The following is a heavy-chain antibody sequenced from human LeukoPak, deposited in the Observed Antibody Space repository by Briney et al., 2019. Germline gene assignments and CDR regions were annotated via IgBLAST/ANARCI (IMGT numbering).Heavy chain of an antibody. D-gene: IGHD1-1*01. CDR2: IYYSGST. CDR1: GGALSSYY. V-gene: IGHV4-59*01. Sequence: SETLSLTCTVSGGALSSYYWSWIRQPPGKGPEWIGYIYYSGSTNYNPSLKSRVTISVDTSKNQFSLKLSSVTAADTAVYYCARAHKLNAFDIWGQGTMVTVSS. CDR3: ARAHKLNAFDI. J-gene: IGHJ3*02.